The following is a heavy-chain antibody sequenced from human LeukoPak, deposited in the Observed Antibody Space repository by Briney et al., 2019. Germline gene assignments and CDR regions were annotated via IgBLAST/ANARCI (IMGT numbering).Heavy chain of an antibody. CDR2: IYYSGST. CDR1: GGSISSSSYY. V-gene: IGHV4-39*07. J-gene: IGHJ4*02. D-gene: IGHD6-6*01. CDR3: ARDVGARLPGF. Sequence: SETLSLTCTVSGGSISSSSYYWGWIRQPPGKGLEWIGSIYYSGSTYYNPSLKSRVTISVDTSKNQFSLKLSSVTAADTAVYYCARDVGARLPGFWGQGTLVTVSS.